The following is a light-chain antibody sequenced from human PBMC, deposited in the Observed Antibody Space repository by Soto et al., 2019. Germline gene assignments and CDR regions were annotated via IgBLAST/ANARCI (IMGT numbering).Light chain of an antibody. CDR1: QSISTN. CDR2: GAS. V-gene: IGKV3-15*01. Sequence: EIVMTQSPATLSVSPGERVTLSCRASQSISTNLAWYQQKPGQAPRLLIYGASTSATGIPARFSGSGSGTEFTVTISSLQSEDFAVYYCQQYNDWPRTFGHGTKVEI. J-gene: IGKJ1*01. CDR3: QQYNDWPRT.